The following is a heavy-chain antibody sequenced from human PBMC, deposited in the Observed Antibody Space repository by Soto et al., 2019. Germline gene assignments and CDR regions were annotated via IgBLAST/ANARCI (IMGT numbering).Heavy chain of an antibody. D-gene: IGHD6-13*01. V-gene: IGHV3-23*01. Sequence: EVQLLESGGGLVQPGGSLRLSCAASGFTFSSYPMGWVRKAPGKGLEWVSVIVGSGGSKYYADSVKGRFTISRDNSKNTLYLQMNSLRAEDTAVYYCAKENGYSSSWFEFDYWGQGTLVTVSS. CDR1: GFTFSSYP. J-gene: IGHJ4*02. CDR2: IVGSGGSK. CDR3: AKENGYSSSWFEFDY.